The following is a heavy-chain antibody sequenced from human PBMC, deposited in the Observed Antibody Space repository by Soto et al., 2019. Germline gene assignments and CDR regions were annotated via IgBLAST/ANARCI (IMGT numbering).Heavy chain of an antibody. CDR3: ARGKAAAGNFDY. J-gene: IGHJ4*02. D-gene: IGHD6-13*01. CDR1: GGSISSGDYY. CDR2: IYYSGST. Sequence: QVQLQESGPGLVKPSQTLSLTCTVSGGSISSGDYYWSWIRQPPGKGLEWIGYIYYSGSTYYNPSLKSRVTISVDTSKNQFPLKLSSVTAADTAGYYCARGKAAAGNFDYWGQGTLVTVSS. V-gene: IGHV4-30-4*01.